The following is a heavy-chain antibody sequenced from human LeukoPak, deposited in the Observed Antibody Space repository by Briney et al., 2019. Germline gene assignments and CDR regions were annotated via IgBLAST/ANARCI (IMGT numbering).Heavy chain of an antibody. CDR1: GFSFSDYG. Sequence: GGSLRLSCAASGFSFSDYGMNWVRQAPGKGLAWVSVISGTGDSTYYADSVKGRFTISRDNSKNTLYLQMNSLRAEDTAVYYCVKQYCSNSNCYIDYWGQGTLVTVSS. V-gene: IGHV3-23*01. J-gene: IGHJ4*02. D-gene: IGHD2-2*02. CDR2: ISGTGDST. CDR3: VKQYCSNSNCYIDY.